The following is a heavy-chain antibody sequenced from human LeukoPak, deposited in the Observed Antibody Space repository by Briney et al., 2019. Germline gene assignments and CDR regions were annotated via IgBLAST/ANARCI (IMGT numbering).Heavy chain of an antibody. J-gene: IGHJ5*02. Sequence: PSETPSLTCAVSGGSISSGGYSWSWIRQPPGKGLEWIGYIYHSGSTYYNPSLKSRVTISVGRSKNQFSLKLSSVTAADTAVYYCARGTAAAGFDWFDPWGQGTLVTVSS. V-gene: IGHV4-30-2*01. CDR2: IYHSGST. CDR1: GGSISSGGYS. CDR3: ARGTAAAGFDWFDP. D-gene: IGHD6-13*01.